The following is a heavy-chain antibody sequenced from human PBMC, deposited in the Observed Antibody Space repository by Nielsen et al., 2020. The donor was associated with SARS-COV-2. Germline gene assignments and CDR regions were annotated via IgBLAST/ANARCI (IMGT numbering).Heavy chain of an antibody. CDR3: AKMPQGDDAFDI. V-gene: IGHV3-9*01. CDR2: ISWNGGSI. D-gene: IGHD2-2*01. J-gene: IGHJ3*02. Sequence: GGSLRLSCAASGFTFDDYAMHWVRQAPGKGLEWVSGISWNGGSIGYADSVKGRFTISRDNAKNSLYLQMNSLRAEDTALYYCAKMPQGDDAFDIWGQGTMVTVSS. CDR1: GFTFDDYA.